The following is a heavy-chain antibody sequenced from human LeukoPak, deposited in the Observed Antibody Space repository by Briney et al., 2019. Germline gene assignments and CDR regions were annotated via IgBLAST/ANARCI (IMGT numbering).Heavy chain of an antibody. Sequence: SVKVSCTASGGTFSSYAISWVRQAPGQGLEWMGGIIPIFGTANYAQKFQGRVTITADESTSTAYMELSSLRSEDTAVYYCARALPNYYDSSGTDYYGMDVWGQGTTVTVSS. V-gene: IGHV1-69*13. J-gene: IGHJ6*02. CDR1: GGTFSSYA. CDR3: ARALPNYYDSSGTDYYGMDV. CDR2: IIPIFGTA. D-gene: IGHD3-22*01.